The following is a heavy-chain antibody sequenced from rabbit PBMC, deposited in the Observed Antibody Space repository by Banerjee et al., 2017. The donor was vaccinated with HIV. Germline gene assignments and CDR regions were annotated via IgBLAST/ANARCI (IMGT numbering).Heavy chain of an antibody. CDR3: ARSGDTSGGYDL. CDR1: GFTISSSYW. V-gene: IGHV1S45*01. J-gene: IGHJ4*01. D-gene: IGHD1-1*01. Sequence: QEQLEESGGDLVKPEGSLTLTCTASGFTISSSYWICWVRQAPGKGLEWIACTYTGSSGSTNYASWAKGRFTISKTSSTTVTLQMTSLTAADTATYFCARSGDTSGGYDLWGPGTLVTVS. CDR2: TYTGSSGST.